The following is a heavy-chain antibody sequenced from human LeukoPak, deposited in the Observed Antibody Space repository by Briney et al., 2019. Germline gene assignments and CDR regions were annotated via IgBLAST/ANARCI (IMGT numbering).Heavy chain of an antibody. D-gene: IGHD6-19*01. CDR2: ISSSGSTI. J-gene: IGHJ3*02. V-gene: IGHV3-48*03. CDR1: GFTFSSYE. Sequence: PGGSLRLSCAASGFTFSSYEMNWVRQAPGKGLEWVSYISSSGSTIYYADSVKGRFISSRDNTKNSLYLQMNSLRAEDMALYYCARSSADAFDIWGQGTMVTVSS. CDR3: ARSSADAFDI.